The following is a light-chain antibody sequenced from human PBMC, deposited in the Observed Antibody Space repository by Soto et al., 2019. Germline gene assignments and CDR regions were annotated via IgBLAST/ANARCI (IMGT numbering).Light chain of an antibody. J-gene: IGKJ4*01. CDR1: QGISSSY. CDR3: QQDNNWPPLT. CDR2: GAS. Sequence: ETELTQSPGTLSVSPGERVTLSCRASQGISSSYLAWYQQKPGQAPRLLIYGASSRATGIPARFSGSGSGTEFTLTINSLQSEDFAVYYCQQDNNWPPLTFGGGTKVDIK. V-gene: IGKV3D-15*01.